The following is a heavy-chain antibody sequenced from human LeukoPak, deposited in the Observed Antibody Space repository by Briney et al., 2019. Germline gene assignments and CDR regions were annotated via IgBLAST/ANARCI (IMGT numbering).Heavy chain of an antibody. CDR1: GGSISSNGYC. CDR2: IYYSGST. V-gene: IGHV4-39*07. Sequence: SETLSLTCSVSGGSISSNGYCWGWIRQPPGKGLEWIGSIYYSGSTFDNPSLKSRVTISMDKSRNQFSLKLTSVTAADTAVYYCASNQWPSWYFDLWGRGTLVTVSA. J-gene: IGHJ2*01. CDR3: ASNQWPSWYFDL. D-gene: IGHD6-19*01.